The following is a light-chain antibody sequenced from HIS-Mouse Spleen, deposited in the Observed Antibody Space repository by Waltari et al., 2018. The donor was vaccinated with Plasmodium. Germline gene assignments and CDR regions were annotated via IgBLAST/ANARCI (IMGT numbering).Light chain of an antibody. CDR2: GAS. V-gene: IGKV3-20*01. CDR3: QQYGSSPYT. CDR1: QSVSSSY. Sequence: EIVLTQSPGTLSLSPGERATLSCRANQSVSSSYLAWYQQKPGQAPRLRIYGASSRATGIPDRFSGSGSGTDFTLTISRLEPEDFAVYYCQQYGSSPYTFGQGTKLEIK. J-gene: IGKJ2*01.